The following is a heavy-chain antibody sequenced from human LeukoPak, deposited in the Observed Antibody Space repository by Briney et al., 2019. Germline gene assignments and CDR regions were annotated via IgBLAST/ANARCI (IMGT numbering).Heavy chain of an antibody. CDR2: ISSTYDI. D-gene: IGHD7-27*01. J-gene: IGHJ4*02. V-gene: IGHV3-48*02. CDR1: GFIFSPYA. CDR3: ARDHNWGFDF. Sequence: GGSLRLSCAASGFIFSPYAMNWVRQAPGRGLEWVSYISSTYDIYYSDPVRGRFTISRDNAKNSVYLQMNSLRDEDTAVYYCARDHNWGFDFWGQGTLVAVSS.